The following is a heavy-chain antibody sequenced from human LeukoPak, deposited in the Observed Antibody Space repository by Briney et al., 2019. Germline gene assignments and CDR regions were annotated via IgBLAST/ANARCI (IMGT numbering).Heavy chain of an antibody. V-gene: IGHV3-30*03. D-gene: IGHD6-13*01. Sequence: GGSLRLSCAASGFTFSSYGMHWVRQAPGKGLEWVAVISYDGSNKYYADSVKGRFTISRDNSKNTLYLQMNSLRAEDTAVYYCARDIAAAGTPYYYYYGMDVWGQGTTVTVSS. CDR2: ISYDGSNK. J-gene: IGHJ6*02. CDR1: GFTFSSYG. CDR3: ARDIAAAGTPYYYYYGMDV.